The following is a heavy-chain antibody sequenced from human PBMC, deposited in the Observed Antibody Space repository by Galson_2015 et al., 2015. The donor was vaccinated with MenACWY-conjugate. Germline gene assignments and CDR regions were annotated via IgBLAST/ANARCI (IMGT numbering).Heavy chain of an antibody. J-gene: IGHJ4*02. CDR1: GFIFNTYW. CDR3: AKTRGASFYFDY. V-gene: IGHV3-74*01. Sequence: SLRLSCAASGFIFNTYWMHWVRHAPGKGLVWVSRINPGGSSTTYADSVKDRFTISRDNAKNTLYLQMNSLRPEDTAVFYCAKTRGASFYFDYWGQGTLVTVSS. D-gene: IGHD1-26*01. CDR2: INPGGSST.